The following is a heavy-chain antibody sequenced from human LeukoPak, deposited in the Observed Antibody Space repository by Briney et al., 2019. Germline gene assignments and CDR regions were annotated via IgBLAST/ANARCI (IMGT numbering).Heavy chain of an antibody. CDR2: ISGRVDST. CDR1: GFTLRNYA. D-gene: IGHD3-9*01. J-gene: IGHJ4*02. V-gene: IGHV3-23*01. Sequence: GGSLRLSCAASGFTLRNYAMTRVRQAPGKGLEWVSAISGRVDSTYYADSVKGRFTISRDNSKNTLYLQMNSLRAEDTAVYYCAKWGDYDILTGYYDPDYWGQGTLVTVSS. CDR3: AKWGDYDILTGYYDPDY.